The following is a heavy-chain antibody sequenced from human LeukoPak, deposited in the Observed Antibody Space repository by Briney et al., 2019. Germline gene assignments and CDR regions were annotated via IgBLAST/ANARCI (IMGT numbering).Heavy chain of an antibody. J-gene: IGHJ6*02. V-gene: IGHV4-31*03. CDR3: ARVPRRNYYYGSGSMDV. CDR2: IYYSGST. CDR1: GGSISDAAYY. Sequence: PSETLSLTCTVSGGSISDAAYYWSWIRQHPGEGLKWIGYIYYSGSTYYNPSLKSRVTISVDTSKNQFSLKLSSVTAADTAVYYCARVPRRNYYYGSGSMDVWGQGTTVTVSS. D-gene: IGHD3-10*01.